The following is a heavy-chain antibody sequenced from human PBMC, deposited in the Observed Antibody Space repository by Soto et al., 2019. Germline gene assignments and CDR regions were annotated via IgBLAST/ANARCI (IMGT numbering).Heavy chain of an antibody. CDR3: AKEFLRPFDY. V-gene: IGHV3-23*01. J-gene: IGHJ4*02. CDR1: GFTFSNYA. CDR2: ISGSGDST. Sequence: EVQLLESGGGLVQPGGSLRLSCAASGFTFSNYAMSWVRQAPGKGLEWVSAISGSGDSTYYADSVKGRIAISRDNSKSTLYMQMNSMRAEDTAVYYCAKEFLRPFDYWGQGTMVTVSS.